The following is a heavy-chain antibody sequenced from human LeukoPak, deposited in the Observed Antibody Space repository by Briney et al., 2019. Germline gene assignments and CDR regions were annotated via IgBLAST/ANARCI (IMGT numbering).Heavy chain of an antibody. V-gene: IGHV3-20*01. D-gene: IGHD5-18*01. J-gene: IGHJ3*02. CDR1: GFTFDDYG. Sequence: GGSLRLSCAASGFTFDDYGMSWVRQAPGKGLEWVSGINWNGGSTGYADSVKGRFTISRDNAKNSLYLQMNSLRAEDTALYHCARDTRGYSYDGDAFDIWGQGTMVTVSS. CDR2: INWNGGST. CDR3: ARDTRGYSYDGDAFDI.